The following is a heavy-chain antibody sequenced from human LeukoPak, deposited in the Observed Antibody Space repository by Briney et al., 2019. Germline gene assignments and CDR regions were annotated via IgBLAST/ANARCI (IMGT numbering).Heavy chain of an antibody. CDR2: ISGGGTPT. Sequence: GGSLRLSCVVSGFTFSDYAMSWVRQAPGKGLEWVSAISGGGTPTFYADSVKGRFIASRDNSKNTLYLQMNSLRVEDTAVYYCARDLDDYNDFPPIFQYWGQGTQVIVSS. CDR3: ARDLDDYNDFPPIFQY. CDR1: GFTFSDYA. V-gene: IGHV3-23*01. J-gene: IGHJ1*01. D-gene: IGHD5-24*01.